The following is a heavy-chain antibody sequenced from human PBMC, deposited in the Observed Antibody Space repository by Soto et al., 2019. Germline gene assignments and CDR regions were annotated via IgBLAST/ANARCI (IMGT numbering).Heavy chain of an antibody. CDR1: GYTFTSYC. J-gene: IGHJ4*02. Sequence: ASVKVSCKASGYTFTSYCMHWVRQAPGQGLEWMGIINPSGGSTSYAQKFQGRVTMTRDTSTSTVYMELSSLRSEDTAVYYCARVPIFSICGGDCHYYFDYCGQRTLVTVSS. D-gene: IGHD2-21*02. CDR3: ARVPIFSICGGDCHYYFDY. V-gene: IGHV1-46*01. CDR2: INPSGGST.